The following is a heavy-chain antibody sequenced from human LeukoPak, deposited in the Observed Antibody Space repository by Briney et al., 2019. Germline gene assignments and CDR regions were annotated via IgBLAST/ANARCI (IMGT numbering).Heavy chain of an antibody. Sequence: SETLSLTCTVSGGSISSYYWSWIRQPAGKGLEWIGRIYTSGSTNYNPSLKSRVTMSVDTSKNQFSLKLSSVTAADTAVYYCARGTSGYSYGYRYYYYYYMDVWGKGTTVTVSS. J-gene: IGHJ6*03. CDR2: IYTSGST. V-gene: IGHV4-4*07. CDR3: ARGTSGYSYGYRYYYYYYMDV. D-gene: IGHD5-18*01. CDR1: GGSISSYY.